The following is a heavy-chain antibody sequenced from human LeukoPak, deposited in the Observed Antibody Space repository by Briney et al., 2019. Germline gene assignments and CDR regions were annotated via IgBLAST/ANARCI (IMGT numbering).Heavy chain of an antibody. D-gene: IGHD3-16*01. J-gene: IGHJ3*02. CDR1: GGSINSGNYY. CDR2: IYTSGST. V-gene: IGHV4-61*02. CDR3: ARGASYDSDDAFDI. Sequence: SETLSLTCTVSGGSINSGNYYWSWIRQPAGKGLELIGRIYTSGSTNSHPPLRTRVTISVDTSRNQFSLKLSSVTAADTAVYYCARGASYDSDDAFDIWGQGTMVTVSS.